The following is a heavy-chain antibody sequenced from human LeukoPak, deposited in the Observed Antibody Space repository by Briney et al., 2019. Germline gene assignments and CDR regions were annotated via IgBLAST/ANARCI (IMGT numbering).Heavy chain of an antibody. V-gene: IGHV4-34*01. Sequence: SETLSLTCAVYGGSFSGYYWSWIRQPPGKGLEWIGEINHSGSTNYNPSLKSRVTTSVDTSKNQFSLKLSSVTAADTAVYYCARSGYSSSWYRYCFDYWGQGTLVTVSS. CDR2: INHSGST. CDR1: GGSFSGYY. CDR3: ARSGYSSSWYRYCFDY. J-gene: IGHJ4*02. D-gene: IGHD6-13*01.